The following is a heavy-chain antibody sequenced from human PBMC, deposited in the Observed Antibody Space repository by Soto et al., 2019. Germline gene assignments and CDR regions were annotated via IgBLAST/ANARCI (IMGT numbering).Heavy chain of an antibody. J-gene: IGHJ4*02. V-gene: IGHV4-59*08. CDR3: ERFYDNSHFDY. CDR1: GASISDYY. Sequence: PLETLSLTCSVSGASISDYYWSWSRQLPGKGLEWIGCLYYSGGTTYNPSLKSRVTISMDTSKNQFSLKLNSVTAADTAVYYCERFYDNSHFDYWGQGALVTVSS. D-gene: IGHD5-12*01. CDR2: LYYSGGT.